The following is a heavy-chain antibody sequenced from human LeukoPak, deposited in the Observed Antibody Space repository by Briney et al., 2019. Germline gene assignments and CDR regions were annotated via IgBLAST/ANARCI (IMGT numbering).Heavy chain of an antibody. V-gene: IGHV3-33*01. CDR2: IWYDGSNK. CDR3: ARAGDCSGGSCSSGSRASPGYFDY. D-gene: IGHD2-15*01. CDR1: GFTFSSYG. Sequence: GRSLRLSCAASGFTFSSYGMHWVRQAPGKGLEWVAVIWYDGSNKYYADSVKGRFTISRDNSKNTLYLQMNSLRAEDTAVYYCARAGDCSGGSCSSGSRASPGYFDYGGQEPWSPSPQ. J-gene: IGHJ4*01.